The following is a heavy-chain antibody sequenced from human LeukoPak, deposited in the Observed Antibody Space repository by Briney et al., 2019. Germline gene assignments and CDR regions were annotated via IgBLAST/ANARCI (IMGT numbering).Heavy chain of an antibody. J-gene: IGHJ4*02. CDR3: ARDPYYYDSSGYKHTPLDY. Sequence: ASVKASCKASGYTFTSYGISWVRQAPGQGLEWMGWISAYNGNTNYAQKLQGRVTMTTDTSTSTAYMELRSLRSDDTAVYYCARDPYYYDSSGYKHTPLDYWGQGTLVTVSS. CDR2: ISAYNGNT. CDR1: GYTFTSYG. D-gene: IGHD3-22*01. V-gene: IGHV1-18*01.